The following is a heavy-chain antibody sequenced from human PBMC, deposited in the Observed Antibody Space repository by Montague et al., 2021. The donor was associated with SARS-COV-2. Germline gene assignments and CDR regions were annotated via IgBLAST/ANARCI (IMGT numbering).Heavy chain of an antibody. V-gene: IGHV4-39*01. Sequence: SETLSLTCTVSGGSISSRNLFWGWIRQPPGKGLEWIGIVYYSGSTYYKPSLKSRITISVDTSKNQFSLRLASVTAADTAVYYCATHEDPSCCIPGPFDFWGQGTLLRVSS. D-gene: IGHD2-15*01. J-gene: IGHJ4*02. CDR1: GGSISSRNLF. CDR3: ATHEDPSCCIPGPFDF. CDR2: VYYSGST.